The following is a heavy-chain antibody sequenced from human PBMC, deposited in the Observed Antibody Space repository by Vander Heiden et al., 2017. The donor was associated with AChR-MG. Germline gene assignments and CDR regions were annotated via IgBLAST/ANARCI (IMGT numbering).Heavy chain of an antibody. CDR1: GFTIGDYA. CDR3: TIGNTGGGAKYYFDY. J-gene: IGHJ4*02. V-gene: IGHV3-49*04. D-gene: IGHD3-16*01. Sequence: EVQLVESGGDLVQPGRSLRLSCTASGFTIGDYAMTWVRQAPGKGLEWVGFVRSRATEYAASVKGRFTISRDDSKSVAYLQLNSLTSEDTAVYYCTIGNTGGGAKYYFDYWGQGTLVTVSS. CDR2: VRSRAT.